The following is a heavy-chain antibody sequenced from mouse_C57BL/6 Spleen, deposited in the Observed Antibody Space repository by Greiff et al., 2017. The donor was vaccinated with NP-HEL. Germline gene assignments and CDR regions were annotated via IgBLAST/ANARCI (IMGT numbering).Heavy chain of an antibody. J-gene: IGHJ2*01. Sequence: QVQLQQPGAELVRPGSSVKLSCKASGYTFTSYWMHWVKQRPIQGLEWIGNIDPSDSETHYNQKFKDKATLTVEKSSSTAYMQLSSLTSEDSAVYYCARWDYYGSRGFDYWGQGTTLTVSS. CDR2: IDPSDSET. D-gene: IGHD1-1*01. V-gene: IGHV1-52*01. CDR3: ARWDYYGSRGFDY. CDR1: GYTFTSYW.